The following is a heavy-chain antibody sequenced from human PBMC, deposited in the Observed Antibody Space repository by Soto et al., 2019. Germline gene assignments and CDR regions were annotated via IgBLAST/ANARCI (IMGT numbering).Heavy chain of an antibody. V-gene: IGHV4-38-2*01. Sequence: SETLSLTCAVSGYPISSGYYWGWIRQPPGKGLEWIGIIHHSGSTYYNPSLRSRITISVDTSKNQFSLKMPSVTAADTAVYYCARSSGYVPGGYWGQGILV. CDR2: IHHSGST. CDR1: GYPISSGYY. D-gene: IGHD5-12*01. CDR3: ARSSGYVPGGY. J-gene: IGHJ4*02.